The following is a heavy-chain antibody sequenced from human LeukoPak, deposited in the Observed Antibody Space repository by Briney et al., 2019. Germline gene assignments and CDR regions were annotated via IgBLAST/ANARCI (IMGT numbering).Heavy chain of an antibody. D-gene: IGHD2-2*01. CDR1: GFTLSPYW. V-gene: IGHV3-74*01. Sequence: GGPLRLSCAASGFTLSPYWMHWVRQAPGKGLVWVSRINSDGSSTTYADSVKGRFTISRDNTKNTLYLRMNILRAEDTAVYYCTRARCSRTSCNTESDYWGQGTLVTVSS. CDR3: TRARCSRTSCNTESDY. J-gene: IGHJ4*02. CDR2: INSDGSST.